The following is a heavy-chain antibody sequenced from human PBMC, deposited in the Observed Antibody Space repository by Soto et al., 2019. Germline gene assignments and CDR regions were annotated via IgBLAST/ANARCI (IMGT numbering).Heavy chain of an antibody. CDR1: GYTFTSYG. J-gene: IGHJ6*03. CDR3: ARSPSRYYYYYMDV. CDR2: ISAYNGNT. V-gene: IGHV1-18*03. Sequence: ASVKVSCKASGYTFTSYGISWVRQAPGQGLEWMGWISAYNGNTNYAQKLQGRVTMTTDTSTSTAYMELRSLRSDDMAVYYCARSPSRYYYYYMDVWGKGTTVTVSS.